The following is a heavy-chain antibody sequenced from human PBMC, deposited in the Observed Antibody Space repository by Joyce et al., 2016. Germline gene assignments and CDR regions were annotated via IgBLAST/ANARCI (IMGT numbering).Heavy chain of an antibody. CDR2: VDYSGKT. CDR1: GASVRSTIYY. J-gene: IGHJ4*02. CDR3: ARHINDWNNEIDY. D-gene: IGHD1/OR15-1a*01. V-gene: IGHV4-39*01. Sequence: QVQLQESGPGPVRPSETLSLTCIVSGASVRSTIYYWGLIRQPPGKGLEWIGSVDYSGKTYYNPSLKSRVTISADTSKNQFSLKLTSVTAADTAMYFCARHINDWNNEIDYWGQGTLVAVSS.